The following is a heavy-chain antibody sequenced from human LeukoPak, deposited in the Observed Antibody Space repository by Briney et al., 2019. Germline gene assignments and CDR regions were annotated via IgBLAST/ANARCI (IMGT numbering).Heavy chain of an antibody. Sequence: GGSLRLSFAAPGFTFSSYAMSWFRQAPGKGLEWVSAISGIGGSTYYAASVKGRFTISRDNSKNTLYLQMNSLRAEDTAVYYCAKEAVRGNYNWFDPWGQGTLVTVSS. J-gene: IGHJ5*02. V-gene: IGHV3-23*01. CDR3: AKEAVRGNYNWFDP. CDR1: GFTFSSYA. CDR2: ISGIGGST. D-gene: IGHD3-10*01.